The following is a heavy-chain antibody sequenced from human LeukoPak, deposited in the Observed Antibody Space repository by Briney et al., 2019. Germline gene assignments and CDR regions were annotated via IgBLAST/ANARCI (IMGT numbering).Heavy chain of an antibody. V-gene: IGHV1-24*01. CDR2: FDPEDGET. CDR3: ATKSAYSSGWYGARFDY. Sequence: ASVKVSCKVSGYTLTELSMHWVRQAPGKGLEWMGGFDPEDGETTYAQKFQGRVTMTEDTSTDTAYMELSSLRSEDTAVYYCATKSAYSSGWYGARFDYWGQGTLVTVSS. J-gene: IGHJ4*02. CDR1: GYTLTELS. D-gene: IGHD6-19*01.